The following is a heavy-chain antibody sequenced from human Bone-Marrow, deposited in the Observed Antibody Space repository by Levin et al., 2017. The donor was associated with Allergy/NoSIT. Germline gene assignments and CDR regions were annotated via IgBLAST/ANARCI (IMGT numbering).Heavy chain of an antibody. J-gene: IGHJ4*02. CDR2: ISSTGST. Sequence: GSLRLSCTVSGASISNSLYYWGWIRQPPGTGLEWIESISSTGSTYYNPSLKSRVTISVDTSKNQFSLKLNSVTAADTAVYYCARSLTMVRGVIIGIFDYWGQGTLVTVSS. V-gene: IGHV4-39*01. CDR3: ARSLTMVRGVIIGIFDY. CDR1: GASISNSLYY. D-gene: IGHD3-10*01.